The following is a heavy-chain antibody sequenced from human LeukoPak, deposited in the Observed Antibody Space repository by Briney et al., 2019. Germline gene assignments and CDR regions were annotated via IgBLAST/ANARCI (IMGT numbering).Heavy chain of an antibody. J-gene: IGHJ5*02. CDR2: ISGYNGNT. CDR1: GYTFTRYA. V-gene: IGHV1-18*01. D-gene: IGHD2-21*02. CDR3: ARPGCSGGDCYSSADH. Sequence: ASVKLSCKASGYTFTRYAISWVRQALGQGLEWMGWISGYNGNTNYPQKFQDRVTMTTDTSTSTAYMELRSLRSDDTAVYYCARPGCSGGDCYSSADHWGQGTLVTVSS.